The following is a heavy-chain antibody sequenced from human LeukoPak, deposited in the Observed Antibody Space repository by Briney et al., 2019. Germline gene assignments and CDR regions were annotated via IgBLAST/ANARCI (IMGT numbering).Heavy chain of an antibody. CDR2: SRSGGIDK. Sequence: GGSLRLSCRSSGFTFRNFGMHWIRQAPGKGLEWVAFSRSGGIDKFYADSVKGRFAIFKDNSKNTLSLQMNNLRPEDTGLYYCTKDSNWSQDSWGRGTLVIVSS. CDR1: GFTFRNFG. CDR3: TKDSNWSQDS. D-gene: IGHD3-3*01. J-gene: IGHJ4*02. V-gene: IGHV3-30*02.